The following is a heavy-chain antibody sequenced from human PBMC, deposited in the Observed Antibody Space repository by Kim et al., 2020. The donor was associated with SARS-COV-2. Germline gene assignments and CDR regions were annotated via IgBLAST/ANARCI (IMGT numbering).Heavy chain of an antibody. J-gene: IGHJ4*02. V-gene: IGHV3-43*02. CDR2: ISGDGGST. Sequence: GGSLRLSCAASGFTFDDYGMHWVRQTPGKGLEWVSLISGDGGSTYYADSVKGRFTISRDNSKNSLYLQMNSLRTEDTALYYCAKVGVVSDSSGYYQIDYWGQGTLVTVSS. CDR1: GFTFDDYG. D-gene: IGHD3-22*01. CDR3: AKVGVVSDSSGYYQIDY.